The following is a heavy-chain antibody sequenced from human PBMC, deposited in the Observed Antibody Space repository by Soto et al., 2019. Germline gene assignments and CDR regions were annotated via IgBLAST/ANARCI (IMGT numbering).Heavy chain of an antibody. CDR3: ASSNGGYGSGSYYDYYYYYGMDV. V-gene: IGHV4-34*01. D-gene: IGHD3-10*01. CDR2: INHSGST. CDR1: GGSFSGYY. Sequence: SETLSLTCAVNGGSFSGYYWSWICQPPGKGLEWSGEINHSGSTNYNQSLKSRVTISVDTSKNQFSLKLSSVTAADTAVYYCASSNGGYGSGSYYDYYYYYGMDVWGQGTTVT. J-gene: IGHJ6*02.